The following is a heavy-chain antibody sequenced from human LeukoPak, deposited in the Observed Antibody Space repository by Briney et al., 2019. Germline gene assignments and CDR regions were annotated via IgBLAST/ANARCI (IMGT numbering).Heavy chain of an antibody. Sequence: ASVKVSCKASGGTFSSYAISWVRQAPGQGLEWMGGIIPIFGTANYAQKFQGRVTITADESTSTAYMEPSSLRSEDTAVYYCARGVAVVTPNDAFDIWGQGTMVTVSS. J-gene: IGHJ3*02. D-gene: IGHD4-23*01. CDR1: GGTFSSYA. CDR3: ARGVAVVTPNDAFDI. V-gene: IGHV1-69*13. CDR2: IIPIFGTA.